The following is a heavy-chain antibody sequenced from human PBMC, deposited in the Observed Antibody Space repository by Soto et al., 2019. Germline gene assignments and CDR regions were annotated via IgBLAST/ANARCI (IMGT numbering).Heavy chain of an antibody. CDR1: GFNFEDYA. D-gene: IGHD5-12*01. CDR3: AKDPRATIWRSFDF. V-gene: IGHV3-9*01. Sequence: EVQLVESGGGLVQPGRSLRLSCAGSGFNFEDYAMHWVRQVPGKGLAWVSSISYSSDSVGYGDSVKGRFTIYRDNAKKSLYLQMRSLRPDDTALYYCAKDPRATIWRSFDFWGQGTMVTVSS. CDR2: ISYSSDSV. J-gene: IGHJ3*01.